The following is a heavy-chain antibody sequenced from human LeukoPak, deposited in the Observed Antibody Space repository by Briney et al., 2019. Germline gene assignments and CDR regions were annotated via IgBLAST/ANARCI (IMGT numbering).Heavy chain of an antibody. D-gene: IGHD1-1*01. CDR2: ISGSGSNT. J-gene: IGHJ3*02. CDR3: ARGRYWTPI. CDR1: GFTFSTYA. V-gene: IGHV3-23*01. Sequence: GGSLRLSCAASGFTFSTYAMTWVRQAPGKGPEWVSAISGSGSNTYYADSVKGRFTMSRDNSKNTLYLQMNSLRAEDTAVYYCARGRYWTPIWGQGTMVTVSS.